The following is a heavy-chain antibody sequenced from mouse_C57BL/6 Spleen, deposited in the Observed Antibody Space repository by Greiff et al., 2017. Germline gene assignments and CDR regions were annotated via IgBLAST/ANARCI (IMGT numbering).Heavy chain of an antibody. J-gene: IGHJ2*01. V-gene: IGHV1-64*01. Sequence: QVQLQQPGAELVKPGASVKLSCKASGYTFTSYWMHWVKQRPGQGLEWIGMIHPNSGSTNYNEKFKSKANLTVDKSSSTAYMQLSSLTSEDSAVYYCARNGLTTVGRYFDYWGQGTALTVSS. CDR2: IHPNSGST. CDR3: ARNGLTTVGRYFDY. D-gene: IGHD1-1*01. CDR1: GYTFTSYW.